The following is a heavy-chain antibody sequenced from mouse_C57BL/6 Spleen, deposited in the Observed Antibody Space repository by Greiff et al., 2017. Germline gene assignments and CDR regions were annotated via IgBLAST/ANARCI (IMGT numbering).Heavy chain of an antibody. V-gene: IGHV1-53*01. CDR1: GYTFTSYW. D-gene: IGHD2-4*01. J-gene: IGHJ2*01. Sequence: QVHVKQPGTELVKPGASVKLSCKASGYTFTSYWMHWVKQRPGQGLEWIGNINPSNGGTNYNEKFKSKAKLTVDKSSSTAYMQLSSLTSEDSAVYYCAREDYDGYYFDYWGQGTTLTVSS. CDR3: AREDYDGYYFDY. CDR2: INPSNGGT.